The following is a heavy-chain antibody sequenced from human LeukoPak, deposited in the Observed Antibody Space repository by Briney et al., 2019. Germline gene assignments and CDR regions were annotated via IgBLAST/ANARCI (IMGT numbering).Heavy chain of an antibody. D-gene: IGHD1-26*01. CDR3: TRGGSPPEALGDAFDM. J-gene: IGHJ3*02. Sequence: GGSLRLSCAASGFTFSRYWMHWVRQAPGKGLVRVSRINNDGRSTIYADSVKGQFTISRDNAKSTLYLQMNSLRAEDKAVYYCTRGGSPPEALGDAFDMWGQGTMVTVSS. CDR1: GFTFSRYW. CDR2: INNDGRST. V-gene: IGHV3-74*01.